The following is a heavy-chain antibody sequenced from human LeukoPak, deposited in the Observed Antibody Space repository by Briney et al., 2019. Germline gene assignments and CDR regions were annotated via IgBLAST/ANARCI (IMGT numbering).Heavy chain of an antibody. CDR1: GGSFSGYY. CDR3: ARGPYLTIFGAVMAYYYMDV. V-gene: IGHV4-34*01. J-gene: IGHJ6*03. Sequence: SETLSLTCAVYGGSFSGYYWSWIRQPPGKGLEWIGEINHSGSTNYNPSLKSRVTISVDTSKNQFSLKLSSVTAADTAVYYCARGPYLTIFGAVMAYYYMDVWGKGTTVTVSS. CDR2: INHSGST. D-gene: IGHD3-3*01.